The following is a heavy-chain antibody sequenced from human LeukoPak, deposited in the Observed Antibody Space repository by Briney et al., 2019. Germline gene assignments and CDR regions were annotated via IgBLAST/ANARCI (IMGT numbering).Heavy chain of an antibody. CDR1: GFTFSSYN. Sequence: GGSLRLSCSASGFTFSSYNMNWVRQAPGKGLEWVSSISFSSSYIYYADSVKGRFTISRDNAKNTLYLQMNSLRAEDTAVYYCARVWEYFDWSLGYWGQGTLVTVSS. D-gene: IGHD3-9*01. CDR2: ISFSSSYI. J-gene: IGHJ4*02. V-gene: IGHV3-21*01. CDR3: ARVWEYFDWSLGY.